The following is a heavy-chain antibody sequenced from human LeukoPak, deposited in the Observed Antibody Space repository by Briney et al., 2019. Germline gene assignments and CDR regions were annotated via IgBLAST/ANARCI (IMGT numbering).Heavy chain of an antibody. V-gene: IGHV3-30-3*01. D-gene: IGHD2-15*01. CDR2: ISYDGSSE. CDR3: AREPRYCSGGICKADYYGMDV. CDR1: GFTFSSYA. Sequence: QPGGSLRLSCEASGFTFSSYAMHWVRQAPGKGLEGVAVISYDGSSEYYVDSVKGRFTISRDNSKNTLYLQMNSLRPEGTAFYYCAREPRYCSGGICKADYYGMDVWGQGTTVTVSS. J-gene: IGHJ6*02.